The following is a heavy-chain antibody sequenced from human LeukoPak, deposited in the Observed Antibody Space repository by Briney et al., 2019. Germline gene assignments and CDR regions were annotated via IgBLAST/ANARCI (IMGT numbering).Heavy chain of an antibody. D-gene: IGHD2-2*01. Sequence: SQTLSLFCSISGDSINSGDYHWTWLRQYPGKGPQWIGYISYTGGAYYNPSLRSRLSMSLHTSENQFSLQLASVTAADSAVYYCARRVGRPMGYFDPWGPGAQVTVSS. J-gene: IGHJ5*02. CDR1: GDSINSGDYH. CDR2: ISYTGGA. CDR3: ARRVGRPMGYFDP. V-gene: IGHV4-31*03.